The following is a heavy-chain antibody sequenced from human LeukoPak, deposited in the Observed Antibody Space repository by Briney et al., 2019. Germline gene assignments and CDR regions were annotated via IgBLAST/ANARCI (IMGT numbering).Heavy chain of an antibody. D-gene: IGHD4-17*01. J-gene: IGHJ5*02. V-gene: IGHV1-8*01. Sequence: ASVKVSCKASGYTFTGYYMHWVRQAPGQGLEWMGWMSPKSGDAGYADKFEGRVTMTRNISINTAYMEVSSLRSEDTAVYYCARGDGNYAGWFDPWGQGTLVTVSS. CDR1: GYTFTGYY. CDR2: MSPKSGDA. CDR3: ARGDGNYAGWFDP.